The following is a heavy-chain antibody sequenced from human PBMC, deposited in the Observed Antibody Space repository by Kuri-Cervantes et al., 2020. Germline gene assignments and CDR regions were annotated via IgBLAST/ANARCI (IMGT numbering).Heavy chain of an antibody. Sequence: SCAASGFTFSSYDMHWVRQATGKGLEWVSAIGTAGDTYYPGSVKGRFTISRENAKNSLYLQMNSLRAGDTAVYYCARGSYYYDSSGFTAWGQGTLVTVSS. CDR3: ARGSYYYDSSGFTA. CDR2: IGTAGDT. J-gene: IGHJ5*02. V-gene: IGHV3-13*01. D-gene: IGHD3-22*01. CDR1: GFTFSSYD.